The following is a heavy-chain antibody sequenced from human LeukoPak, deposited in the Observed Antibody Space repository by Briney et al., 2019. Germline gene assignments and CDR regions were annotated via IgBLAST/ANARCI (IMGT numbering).Heavy chain of an antibody. D-gene: IGHD2-8*01. CDR3: ATDPASYCTSSTCDFDY. CDR2: IKQDGTEK. Sequence: PGGSLRLSCAASGFTFSSYWMSWVRQAPGKGLEWVAHIKQDGTEKYYVDSVRGRFTISRDNAQNSLYLQMNNLGAEDTAVYYCATDPASYCTSSTCDFDYWGQGTLVTVSS. J-gene: IGHJ4*02. CDR1: GFTFSSYW. V-gene: IGHV3-7*01.